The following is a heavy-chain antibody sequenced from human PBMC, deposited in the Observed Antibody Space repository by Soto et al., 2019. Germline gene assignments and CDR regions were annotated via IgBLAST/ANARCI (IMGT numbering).Heavy chain of an antibody. CDR1: GFSFTTYV. D-gene: IGHD1-26*01. Sequence: GGSLRLSCAASGFSFTTYVMHGVRQAPGKGLEWVAVISHDGSYKYYGDAVKGRFTISRDTSKNAVYLEMNSLRPEDTAVYYCAKGLLAIVGTTLPRDAFNIWGQGTMVTVSS. CDR3: AKGLLAIVGTTLPRDAFNI. CDR2: ISHDGSYK. J-gene: IGHJ3*02. V-gene: IGHV3-30*18.